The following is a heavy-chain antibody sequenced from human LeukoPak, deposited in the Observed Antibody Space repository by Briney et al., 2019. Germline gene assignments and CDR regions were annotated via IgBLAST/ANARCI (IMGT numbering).Heavy chain of an antibody. V-gene: IGHV3-30*02. CDR3: ARDLGGIYYIAY. D-gene: IGHD2-15*01. CDR2: IGYDGSKK. J-gene: IGHJ4*02. CDR1: GFTFSSYG. Sequence: PGGSLRLSCAASGFTFSSYGMHWVRQAPGEGLEWVAYIGYDGSKKHYSDSVKGRFTISRDNSKDTVHLQMNSLRAADTALYFCARDLGGIYYIAYWGQGTLVTVSS.